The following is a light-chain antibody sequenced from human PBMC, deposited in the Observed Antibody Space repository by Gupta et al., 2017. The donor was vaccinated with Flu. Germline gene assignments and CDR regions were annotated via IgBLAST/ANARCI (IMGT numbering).Light chain of an antibody. CDR3: RQGENGPRA. V-gene: IGKV2-30*01. CDR2: LGA. CDR1: QSLVYSDGSPI. J-gene: IGKJ4*02. Sequence: DVVITQSPLSLPVNLGQPASLSCRSSQSLVYSDGSPIFHWFQQKLGQSPRRLIYLGAHRESEGPDKFNGSGAGTEFTLKISSVKAEDVGVYCCRQGENGPRAFGEGTKVEIK.